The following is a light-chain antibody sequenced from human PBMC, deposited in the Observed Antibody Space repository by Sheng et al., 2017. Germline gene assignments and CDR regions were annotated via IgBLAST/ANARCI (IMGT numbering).Light chain of an antibody. Sequence: IQLTQSPSFLSASVGDRVTITCRASQGIGTSLAWYQHKPGKAPRLLMYAASLLQDGVPSRFSGRASGTEFTLTIDTLQPEDLATYFCQQLNNYPPWAFGQGTKVE. CDR3: QQLNNYPPWA. CDR1: QGIGTS. V-gene: IGKV1-9*01. J-gene: IGKJ1*01. CDR2: AAS.